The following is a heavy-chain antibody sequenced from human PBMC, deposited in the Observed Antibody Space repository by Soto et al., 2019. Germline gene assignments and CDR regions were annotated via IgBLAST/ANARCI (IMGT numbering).Heavy chain of an antibody. Sequence: PSETLSLTCTVSGGSISSYYWSWIRQPPGKGLEWIGYIYYSGSTNYNPSLKSRVTISVDPSKNQFSLKLSSVTAADTAVYYCARGGYSYGYYYYGMDVWGQGTTVTVSS. J-gene: IGHJ6*02. CDR1: GGSISSYY. CDR3: ARGGYSYGYYYYGMDV. V-gene: IGHV4-59*01. D-gene: IGHD5-18*01. CDR2: IYYSGST.